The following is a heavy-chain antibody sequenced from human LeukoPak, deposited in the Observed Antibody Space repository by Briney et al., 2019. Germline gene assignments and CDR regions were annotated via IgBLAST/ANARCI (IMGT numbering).Heavy chain of an antibody. CDR1: GYTFTSYG. J-gene: IGHJ3*02. V-gene: IGHV1-18*01. CDR2: ISAYNGNT. CDR3: ARGGWELQGLLYDDAFDI. D-gene: IGHD1-26*01. Sequence: GASVKVSCKASGYTFTSYGISWVRQAPGQGLEWMGWISAYNGNTNYAQKLQGRVTMTTDTFTSTAYMELRSLRSDDTAVYYCARGGWELQGLLYDDAFDIWGQGTMVTVSS.